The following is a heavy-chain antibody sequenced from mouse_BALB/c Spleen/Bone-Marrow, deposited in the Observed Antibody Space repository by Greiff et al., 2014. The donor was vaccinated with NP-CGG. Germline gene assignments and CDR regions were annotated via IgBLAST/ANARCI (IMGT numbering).Heavy chain of an antibody. V-gene: IGHV5-17*02. CDR2: ISSGSSTI. D-gene: IGHD2-3*01. CDR1: GFTFSSFG. CDR3: ARSDDGYYDATDY. Sequence: EVMLVESGGGLVQPGGSRKLSCAASGFTFSSFGMHWVRQAPEKGLEWVAYISSGSSTIYYADTVKGRFTISRDNPKNTLLLQMTSLRSEDTAMYYCARSDDGYYDATDYWGQGTSVTVSS. J-gene: IGHJ4*01.